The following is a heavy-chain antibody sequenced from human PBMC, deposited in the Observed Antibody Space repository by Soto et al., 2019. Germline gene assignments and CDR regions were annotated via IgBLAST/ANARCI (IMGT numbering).Heavy chain of an antibody. CDR2: VYYSGST. D-gene: IGHD3-22*01. V-gene: IGHV4-61*01. Sequence: QAQLQESGPGLVKPSEPLSLTCTVSGGSVSSGRYYWSWIRQPPGKGMEWIGYVYYSGSTNYNPSLKSRVTISVDTSKNQFSLQLSSVTAADTAVYCCARGNYYDSSGYAFDIWGQGTMVTVSS. CDR3: ARGNYYDSSGYAFDI. CDR1: GGSVSSGRYY. J-gene: IGHJ3*02.